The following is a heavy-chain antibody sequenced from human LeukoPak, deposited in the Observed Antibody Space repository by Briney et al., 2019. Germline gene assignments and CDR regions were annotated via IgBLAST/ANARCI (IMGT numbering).Heavy chain of an antibody. CDR1: GFSLSTSGVG. Sequence: SGATLVNPTQTLRLTCTFSGFSLSTSGVGVGWIRQPPGKALEWLGIIYWNDNKRYSPSLKSRLTITKDTSNQVVLTMTNMDLVDTATYYCARHYYYRGEDSYYMDVWGKGTTVTISS. CDR2: IYWNDNK. V-gene: IGHV2-5*01. D-gene: IGHD3-22*01. J-gene: IGHJ6*03. CDR3: ARHYYYRGEDSYYMDV.